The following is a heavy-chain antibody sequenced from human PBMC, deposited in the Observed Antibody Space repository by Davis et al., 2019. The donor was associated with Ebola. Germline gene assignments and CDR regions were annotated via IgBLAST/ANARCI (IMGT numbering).Heavy chain of an antibody. D-gene: IGHD4-23*01. CDR1: GYTFTSYY. Sequence: AASVKVSCKASGYTFTSYYMHWVRQAPGQGLEWMGIINPSGGSTSYAQKFQGRVTMTRDTSTSTVYMELSSLRSEDTAVYYCARDLITVVTWYYFDYWGQGTLVTVSS. J-gene: IGHJ4*02. CDR3: ARDLITVVTWYYFDY. CDR2: INPSGGST. V-gene: IGHV1-46*01.